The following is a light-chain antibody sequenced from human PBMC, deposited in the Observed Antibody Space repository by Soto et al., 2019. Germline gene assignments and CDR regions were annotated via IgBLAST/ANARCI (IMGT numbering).Light chain of an antibody. CDR3: QQYYSTPRGT. J-gene: IGKJ1*01. V-gene: IGKV4-1*01. Sequence: DIVMTQSPDSLAVSLGERATINCKSSQSVLYSSNNKNYLAWYQQKPGQPPKLLIYWASTRESGVPDRFSGSGSGTDFTLPISSLQAEDVAVYYCQQYYSTPRGTFGQGTKVEIK. CDR2: WAS. CDR1: QSVLYSSNNKNY.